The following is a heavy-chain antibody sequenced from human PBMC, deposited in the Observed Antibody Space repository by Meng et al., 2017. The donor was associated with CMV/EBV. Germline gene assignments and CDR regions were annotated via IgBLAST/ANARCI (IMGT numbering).Heavy chain of an antibody. Sequence: GGSLRLSCAASGFTFSSYSMNGVRQAPGKGLEWVSSISSSRSYSYYSDSVKGRFTISRDNAKNSLYLQMNSLRAEDTAVYYCARDVFRSSTSDDAFDIWGQGTMVTVSS. D-gene: IGHD2-2*01. CDR1: GFTFSSYS. V-gene: IGHV3-21*01. CDR2: ISSSRSYS. J-gene: IGHJ3*02. CDR3: ARDVFRSSTSDDAFDI.